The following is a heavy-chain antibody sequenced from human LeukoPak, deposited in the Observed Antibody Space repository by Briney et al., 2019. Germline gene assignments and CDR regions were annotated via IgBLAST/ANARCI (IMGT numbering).Heavy chain of an antibody. Sequence: GGSLRLSCAASGFTFSGYAMHWVRQAPGKGLEWVAVISYDGGNKYYADSVKGRFTISRDNSKNTVSLQMNSLRAEDTAVYYCAGDGWHGLFTYWGQGTLVTVSS. D-gene: IGHD5-24*01. V-gene: IGHV3-30*04. CDR1: GFTFSGYA. J-gene: IGHJ4*02. CDR3: AGDGWHGLFTY. CDR2: ISYDGGNK.